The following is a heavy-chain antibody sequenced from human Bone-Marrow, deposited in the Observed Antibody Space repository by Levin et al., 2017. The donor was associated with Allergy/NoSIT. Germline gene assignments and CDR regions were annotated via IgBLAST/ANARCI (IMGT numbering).Heavy chain of an antibody. CDR3: VAILPHWAQDY. CDR1: GFIFSNYA. D-gene: IGHD2/OR15-2a*01. J-gene: IGHJ4*02. CDR2: ISYSGFDT. V-gene: IGHV3-23*01. Sequence: GGSLRLSCAASGFIFSNYAMTWARQAPGKGLEWVSFISYSGFDTYHTDSVKGRFTISRDDSKNTAFLQMNSLRADDTAVYFCVAILPHWAQDYWGQGTLVTVSS.